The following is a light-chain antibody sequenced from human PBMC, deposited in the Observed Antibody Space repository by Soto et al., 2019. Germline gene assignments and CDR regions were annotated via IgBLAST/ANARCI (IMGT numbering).Light chain of an antibody. CDR1: SSNIGSNY. J-gene: IGLJ2*01. CDR3: GGWDDSLSGPV. Sequence: QSVLTQPPSASGTPGQRVNISCSGSSSNIGSNYVYWYRQFPGTAPKLLIQRNNQRPSGVLARVSGSKSGTSASLAISGLRSEDEADYYCGGWDDSLSGPVFGGGTKLTVL. CDR2: RNN. V-gene: IGLV1-47*01.